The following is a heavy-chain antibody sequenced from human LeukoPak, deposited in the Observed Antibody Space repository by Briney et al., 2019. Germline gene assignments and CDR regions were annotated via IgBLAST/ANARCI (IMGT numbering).Heavy chain of an antibody. Sequence: GGSLRLSCAASGFTFSDYYMSWIHQVPGKGLEWVSYISSSGSTIYYADSVKGRFTISRDNAKNSLYLQMNSLRAEDTAVYYCATLDSSSSDYWGQGTLVTVSS. V-gene: IGHV3-11*01. CDR1: GFTFSDYY. D-gene: IGHD6-6*01. CDR2: ISSSGSTI. CDR3: ATLDSSSSDY. J-gene: IGHJ4*02.